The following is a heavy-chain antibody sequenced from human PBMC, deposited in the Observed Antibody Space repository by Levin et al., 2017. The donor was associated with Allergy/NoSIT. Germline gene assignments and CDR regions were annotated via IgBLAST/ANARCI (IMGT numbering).Heavy chain of an antibody. CDR2: IIPIFGTA. Sequence: ASVKVSCKASGGTFSSYAISWVRQAPGQGLEWMGGIIPIFGTANYAQKFQGRVTITADESTSTAYMELSSLRSEDTAVYYCATKYYYDSSGYWYFDLWGRGTLVTVSS. CDR3: ATKYYYDSSGYWYFDL. CDR1: GGTFSSYA. V-gene: IGHV1-69*13. J-gene: IGHJ2*01. D-gene: IGHD3-22*01.